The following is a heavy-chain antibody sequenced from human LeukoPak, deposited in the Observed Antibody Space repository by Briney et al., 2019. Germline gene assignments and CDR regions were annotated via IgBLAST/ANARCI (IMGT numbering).Heavy chain of an antibody. CDR2: FDPEDGET. Sequence: ASVKVSCKVSGYTLTELSMHWVRQAPGKGLEWMGGFDPEDGETTYAQKFQGRVTMTEDTSTDTAYMELSSLRSEDTAVYYCATARAAHFYYDSSGYDFDYWGQGTLVTVSS. J-gene: IGHJ4*02. CDR1: GYTLTELS. V-gene: IGHV1-24*01. D-gene: IGHD3-22*01. CDR3: ATARAAHFYYDSSGYDFDY.